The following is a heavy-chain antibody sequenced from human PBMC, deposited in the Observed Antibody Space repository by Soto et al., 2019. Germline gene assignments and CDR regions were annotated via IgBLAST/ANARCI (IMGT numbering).Heavy chain of an antibody. Sequence: SETLSLTCTVSGGSISGYYWGWIRQPPGKGLEWIGSIYHSGSTYYNPSLKSRVTISVDTSKNQFSLKLSSVTAADTAVYYCASVYDFWSGSNLFAVGFDYWGQGTLVTVSS. CDR3: ASVYDFWSGSNLFAVGFDY. J-gene: IGHJ4*02. V-gene: IGHV4-38-2*02. CDR2: IYHSGST. CDR1: GGSISGYY. D-gene: IGHD3-3*01.